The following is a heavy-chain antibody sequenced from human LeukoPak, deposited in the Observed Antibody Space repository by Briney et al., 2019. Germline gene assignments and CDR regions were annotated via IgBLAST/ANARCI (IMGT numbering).Heavy chain of an antibody. V-gene: IGHV3-7*01. CDR2: IKQDGSEK. CDR1: GFTFTSYW. Sequence: PGGSLRLSCAASGFTFTSYWMSWVRKAPGKGLEWVANIKQDGSEKNYVDSVKGRFTISRDNAKNSLYLQMNSLRAEDTAVYYCARGRGQISFDYWGQGTLVTVSS. J-gene: IGHJ4*02. CDR3: ARGRGQISFDY.